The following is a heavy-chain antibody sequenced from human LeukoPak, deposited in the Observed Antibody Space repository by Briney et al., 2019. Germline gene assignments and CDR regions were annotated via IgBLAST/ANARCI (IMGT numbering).Heavy chain of an antibody. CDR1: GGSFSGYY. J-gene: IGHJ5*02. CDR3: ARDRDIAAAGQGWFDP. D-gene: IGHD6-13*01. CDR2: INHSGST. V-gene: IGHV4-34*01. Sequence: SETLSLTCAVYGGSFSGYYWSWIRQPPGKGLEWIGEINHSGSTNYNPSLKSRVTISVDTSKNQFSLKLSSVTAADTAVYYCARDRDIAAAGQGWFDPWGQGTLVTVSS.